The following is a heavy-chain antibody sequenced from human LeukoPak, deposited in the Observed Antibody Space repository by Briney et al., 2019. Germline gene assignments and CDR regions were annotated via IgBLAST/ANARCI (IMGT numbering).Heavy chain of an antibody. CDR2: VLYDGSNK. CDR1: GFTFSDYT. Sequence: GGSLRLSCAASGFTFSDYTMHWVRQAPGKGLEWVAVVLYDGSNKNYADSVKGRFTISRDNSKNTLYLEMNSLRSEDTAVYYCARVWGFSYGYGAFDIWGQGTMVTVSS. CDR3: ARVWGFSYGYGAFDI. V-gene: IGHV3-30-3*01. D-gene: IGHD5-18*01. J-gene: IGHJ3*02.